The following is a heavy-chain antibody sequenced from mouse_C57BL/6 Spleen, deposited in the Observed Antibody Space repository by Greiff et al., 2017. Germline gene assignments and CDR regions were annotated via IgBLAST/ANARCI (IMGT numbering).Heavy chain of an antibody. CDR1: GYTFTDYY. V-gene: IGHV1-76*01. Sequence: QVQLQQSGAELVRPGASVKLSCKASGYTFTDYYINWVKQRPGQGLEWIARIYPGSGNTYYNEKFKGKATLTAEKSSSTAYMQLSSLTSEDSAVYFCARSGYGNLDYWGQGTTLTVSS. CDR2: IYPGSGNT. J-gene: IGHJ2*01. D-gene: IGHD2-10*02. CDR3: ARSGYGNLDY.